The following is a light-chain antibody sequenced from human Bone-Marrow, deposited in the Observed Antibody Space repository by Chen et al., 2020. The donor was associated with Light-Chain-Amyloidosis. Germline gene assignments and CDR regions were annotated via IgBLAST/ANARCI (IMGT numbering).Light chain of an antibody. Sequence: QSALTQPASVSGSPGQSITISCTGTSSDVGGDNHVSWYQPHPDKAPKLMIYEVTNRPSWVPDRVSGSKSDNTASLTISGLQTEDEADYCCSSYTITNTLVFGSGTRVTVL. CDR3: SSYTITNTLV. CDR2: EVT. J-gene: IGLJ1*01. CDR1: SSDVGGDNH. V-gene: IGLV2-14*01.